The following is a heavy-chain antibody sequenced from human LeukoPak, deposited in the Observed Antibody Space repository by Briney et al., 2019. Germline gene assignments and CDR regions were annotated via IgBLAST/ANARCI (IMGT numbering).Heavy chain of an antibody. Sequence: QPGGSLRLSCVASGFTFSNYWMTWVRQAPGKGLQWVANIRQDGNERYFVDSVKGPFTISRDNAKNSLYLQMNSVRAEDTAVYYCARLVAGAGITYWGQGTLVTVSS. CDR1: GFTFSNYW. J-gene: IGHJ4*02. CDR2: IRQDGNER. CDR3: ARLVAGAGITY. V-gene: IGHV3-7*05. D-gene: IGHD6-19*01.